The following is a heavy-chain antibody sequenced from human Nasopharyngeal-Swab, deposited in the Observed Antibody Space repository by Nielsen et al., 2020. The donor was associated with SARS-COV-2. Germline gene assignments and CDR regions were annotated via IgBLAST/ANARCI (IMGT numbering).Heavy chain of an antibody. D-gene: IGHD2-15*01. J-gene: IGHJ4*02. CDR2: ISVNGAST. CDR3: AKGRDIVVVVAATPIDY. CDR1: GFTFSSYA. V-gene: IGHV3-23*01. Sequence: GESLKISCAASGFTFSSYAMTWVRQAPGKGLEWVSSISVNGASTYYAGSVKGRFTISRDNSRNTLYLQLNSLRAEDTAIYYCAKGRDIVVVVAATPIDYWGQGTLVTVSS.